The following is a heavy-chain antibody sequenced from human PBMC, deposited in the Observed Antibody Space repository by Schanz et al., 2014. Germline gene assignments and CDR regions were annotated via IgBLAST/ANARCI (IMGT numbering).Heavy chain of an antibody. Sequence: EVQLVESGGGVVQPGRSLRLSCAASGFTFSAYCMAWVRQAPGKGLEWVAAINQAASVQYYVDSVKGRFTISRDDAKNSHYLQMNSLRVEDTAVFYCVKIGYTHWSLDDWGQGILVTVSS. CDR1: GFTFSAYC. CDR2: INQAASVQ. J-gene: IGHJ4*02. V-gene: IGHV3-7*01. D-gene: IGHD6-13*01. CDR3: VKIGYTHWSLDD.